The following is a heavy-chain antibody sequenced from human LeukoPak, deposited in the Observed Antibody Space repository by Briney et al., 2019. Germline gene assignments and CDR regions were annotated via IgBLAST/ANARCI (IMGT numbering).Heavy chain of an antibody. J-gene: IGHJ3*02. Sequence: ASVKVSCKASGYTFTGYYMHWVRQAPGQGLEWMGWINPNSGGTNYAQKFQGRVTMTRDTSISTAYMEPSRLRSDDTAVYYCARQAAAGSNDAFDIWGQGTMVTVSS. D-gene: IGHD6-13*01. CDR2: INPNSGGT. CDR1: GYTFTGYY. CDR3: ARQAAAGSNDAFDI. V-gene: IGHV1-2*02.